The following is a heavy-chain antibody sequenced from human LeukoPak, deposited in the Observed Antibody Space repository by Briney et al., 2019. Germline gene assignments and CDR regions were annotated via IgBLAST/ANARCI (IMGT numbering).Heavy chain of an antibody. J-gene: IGHJ1*01. V-gene: IGHV1-2*02. CDR3: ARDSLYYYGSGSYHVRVEYFQH. CDR1: GYTFTDYY. Sequence: ASVKVSCKASGYTFTDYYIHWVRQAPGQGLEWMGWINPNIGGTNYLQKSQGRLTMTRDTSISTAYMELSSLRSDDTAVYYCARDSLYYYGSGSYHVRVEYFQHWGRGTLVTVSS. CDR2: INPNIGGT. D-gene: IGHD3-10*01.